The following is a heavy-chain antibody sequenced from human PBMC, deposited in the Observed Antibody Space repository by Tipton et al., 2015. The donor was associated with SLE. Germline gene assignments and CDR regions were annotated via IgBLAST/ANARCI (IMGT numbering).Heavy chain of an antibody. CDR1: RFTFNSNA. V-gene: IGHV3-23*01. CDR2: ISNSGFHT. CDR3: TEDRGGAPWYPFDN. J-gene: IGHJ4*02. Sequence: SLRLSCAASRFTFNSNAMAWVRQAPGKGLEWVSGISNSGFHTYYADSVKGRFTISRDNSKNTLYLQMNSLRADDAAVYYCTEDRGGAPWYPFDNWGQGTLVTVSS. D-gene: IGHD6-13*01.